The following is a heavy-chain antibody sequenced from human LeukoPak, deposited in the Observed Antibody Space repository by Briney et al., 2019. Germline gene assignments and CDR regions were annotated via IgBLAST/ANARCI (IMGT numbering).Heavy chain of an antibody. Sequence: ASVKVSCKVSGYTLTELSMHWVRQAPGKGLEWMGGFDPEDGETIYAQKFQGRVTMTEDTSTDTAYMELSSLRSEDTAVYYCATEPRDYGPNWFDPWGQGTLVTVSS. CDR1: GYTLTELS. V-gene: IGHV1-24*01. CDR2: FDPEDGET. CDR3: ATEPRDYGPNWFDP. J-gene: IGHJ5*02. D-gene: IGHD4-17*01.